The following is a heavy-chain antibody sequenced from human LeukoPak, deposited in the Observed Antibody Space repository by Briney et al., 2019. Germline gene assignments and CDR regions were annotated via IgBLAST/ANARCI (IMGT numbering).Heavy chain of an antibody. J-gene: IGHJ4*02. D-gene: IGHD3-22*01. CDR2: IYHSGST. Sequence: NTSETLSLTCTVSGYSISSGYYWGWIRQPPGKGLEWIGSIYHSGSTYYNPSLKSRVTISVDTSKNQFSLKLSSVTAADTAVYYCARQAYDSSGYWVDYWGQGTLVTVSS. CDR3: ARQAYDSSGYWVDY. CDR1: GYSISSGYY. V-gene: IGHV4-38-2*02.